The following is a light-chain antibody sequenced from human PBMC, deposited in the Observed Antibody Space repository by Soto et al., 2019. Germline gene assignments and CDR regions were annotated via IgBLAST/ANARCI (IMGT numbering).Light chain of an antibody. CDR3: QRYNNWPWT. CDR2: VAS. V-gene: IGKV3-15*01. J-gene: IGKJ1*01. CDR1: QSVSSA. Sequence: EIVMTQSPATLSVSPGERATLSCRASQSVSSALAWYQQRPGQAPRLLISVASTRATGIPARFSGSGSGTEFTLTISSLQSEDFAVYYCQRYNNWPWTFGQGTKVEIK.